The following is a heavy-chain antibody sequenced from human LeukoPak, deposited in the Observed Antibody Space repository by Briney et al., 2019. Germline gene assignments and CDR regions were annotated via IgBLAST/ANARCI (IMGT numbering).Heavy chain of an antibody. D-gene: IGHD3-10*01. J-gene: IGHJ4*02. CDR3: ARDGPRAGRGVIFEN. CDR2: VYSGGST. Sequence: GGSLRLSCAASGFTVSSNYMSWVRQAPGKGLEWVSVVYSGGSTYYADSVKGRFTISRDNSQNTLYLQMNTLRAEDTAVYYCARDGPRAGRGVIFENWGQGTLVTVSS. CDR1: GFTVSSNY. V-gene: IGHV3-66*01.